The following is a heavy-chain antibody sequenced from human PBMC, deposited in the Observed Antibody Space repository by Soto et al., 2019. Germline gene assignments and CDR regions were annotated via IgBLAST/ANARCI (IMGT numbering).Heavy chain of an antibody. CDR3: ARETDDSSGYYGWRWFDP. CDR1: GGTFSSYT. V-gene: IGHV1-69*08. J-gene: IGHJ5*02. D-gene: IGHD3-22*01. CDR2: IVPILGIA. Sequence: QGQLVQSGAEVKKPGSSVKVSCKASGGTFSSYTISWVRQAPGQGLEWMGRIVPILGIANYAQKFQGRVTITADKSTSTAYMELSILRSEDTAVYYCARETDDSSGYYGWRWFDPWGQGTLVTVSS.